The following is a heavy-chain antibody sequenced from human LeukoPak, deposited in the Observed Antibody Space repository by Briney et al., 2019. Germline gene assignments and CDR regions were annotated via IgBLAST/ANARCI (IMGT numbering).Heavy chain of an antibody. V-gene: IGHV3-74*01. CDR2: ISSDGRSK. CDR1: GFTLSHYW. CDR3: ARDPHGWEQPIDY. J-gene: IGHJ4*02. D-gene: IGHD1-26*01. Sequence: GGSLRPSCAASGFTLSHYWMHWVRQTSGKGLLWVSRISSDGRSKIYADSVKGRFTISRDNAKNTLYLQLNRLTAEDTAIYHCARDPHGWEQPIDYWGQGTLVTVSS.